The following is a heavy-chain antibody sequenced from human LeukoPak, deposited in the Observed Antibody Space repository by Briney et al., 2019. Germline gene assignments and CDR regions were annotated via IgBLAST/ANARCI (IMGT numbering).Heavy chain of an antibody. CDR3: ATTNCGGDCQAYYFDC. D-gene: IGHD2-21*02. J-gene: IGHJ4*02. CDR2: ISYGGSKE. CDR1: GLAFSNYG. V-gene: IGHV3-30*03. Sequence: PGRSLRLFRAASGLAFSNYGVHWVRHAPGKGLEWVALISYGGSKEYFADSVKGRCTFSRDNSKNTLYLQMNSLRPEDTAVYYCATTNCGGDCQAYYFDCWGEGTLVTVSS.